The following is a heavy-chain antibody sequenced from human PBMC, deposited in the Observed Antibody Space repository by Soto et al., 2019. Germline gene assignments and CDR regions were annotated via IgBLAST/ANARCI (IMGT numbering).Heavy chain of an antibody. CDR3: AREGASGSHIGY. D-gene: IGHD3-22*01. J-gene: IGHJ4*02. CDR2: LIPIFGTA. Sequence: QVQLVQSGAEVKKPGSSVKVSCKASGGTFSSYAISWVRQAPGQGLEWMGGLIPIFGTANYAQKFQGRVTITAAESTSTAYRALSSLRSEDTAVYYCAREGASGSHIGYWGQGTLVTVSS. V-gene: IGHV1-69*01. CDR1: GGTFSSYA.